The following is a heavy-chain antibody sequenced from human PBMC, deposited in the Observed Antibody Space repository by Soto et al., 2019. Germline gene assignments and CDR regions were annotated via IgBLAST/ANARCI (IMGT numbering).Heavy chain of an antibody. CDR3: AREEPYGSGSYYNDY. CDR1: GFTFSDYY. CDR2: ISSSGSTI. D-gene: IGHD3-10*01. V-gene: IGHV3-11*01. J-gene: IGHJ4*02. Sequence: GGSLRLSCAASGFTFSDYYMSWIRQAPGKGLEWVSYISSSGSTIYYVDSVKGRFTISRDNAKNSLYLQMNSLRAEDTAVYYCAREEPYGSGSYYNDYWGQGTLVTVSS.